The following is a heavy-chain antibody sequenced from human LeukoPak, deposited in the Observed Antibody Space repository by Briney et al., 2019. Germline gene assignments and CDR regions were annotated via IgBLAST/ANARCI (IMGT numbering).Heavy chain of an antibody. CDR3: AREKASTTGTTDYDY. CDR1: EFTFSGYE. D-gene: IGHD1-1*01. CDR2: ISSSGSTI. V-gene: IGHV3-48*03. J-gene: IGHJ4*02. Sequence: GGSLRLSCAASEFTFSGYEMNWVRQAPGKGLEWVSYISSSGSTILYADSVKGRFTISRDNAKNSLFLQMNSLRAGDTAVYYCAREKASTTGTTDYDYWGQGTLVTVSS.